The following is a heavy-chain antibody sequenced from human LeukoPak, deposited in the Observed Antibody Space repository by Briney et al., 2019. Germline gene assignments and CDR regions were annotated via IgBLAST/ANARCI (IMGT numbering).Heavy chain of an antibody. CDR2: MYYSGST. Sequence: SGTLSLTCPVSGGSISGSNYYWGWIRQPPGKGLEWIAYMYYSGSTNYNPYLKSRVTISLDTSKNQFSLKLSSVTAADTAVYYCARGSGSATPFPLDYWGQGTLVTVSS. D-gene: IGHD1-26*01. CDR3: ARGSGSATPFPLDY. J-gene: IGHJ4*02. V-gene: IGHV4-61*05. CDR1: GGSISGSNYY.